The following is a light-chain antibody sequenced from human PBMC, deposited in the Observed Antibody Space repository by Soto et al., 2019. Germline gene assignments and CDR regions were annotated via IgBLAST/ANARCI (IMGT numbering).Light chain of an antibody. V-gene: IGKV1-9*01. J-gene: IGKJ1*01. CDR1: QGISRY. Sequence: IQLTQSPSSLSASVGDSVTITFRASQGISRYLAWYQQKPGRAPKLLISAASTLQSGVPSRFSGSGSGTDFTRSISSLQPEDFATYYCQKYNSAAWTFGQGTKVDIK. CDR2: AAS. CDR3: QKYNSAAWT.